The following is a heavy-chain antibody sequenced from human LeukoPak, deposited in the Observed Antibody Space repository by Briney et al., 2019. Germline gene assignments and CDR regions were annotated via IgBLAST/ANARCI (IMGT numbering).Heavy chain of an antibody. V-gene: IGHV4-38-2*02. Sequence: SETLSLTCTVSGYSISSGYFWGWIRQPPGKGLEWIGVYHVGTTDYNPSLKSRVTISVDRSKNQMSLKLSSVTAADTAVYYCARGLSSGRYYYYYMDVWGKGTTVTVSS. J-gene: IGHJ6*03. CDR3: ARGLSSGRYYYYYMDV. CDR2: VYHVGTT. D-gene: IGHD6-19*01. CDR1: GYSISSGYF.